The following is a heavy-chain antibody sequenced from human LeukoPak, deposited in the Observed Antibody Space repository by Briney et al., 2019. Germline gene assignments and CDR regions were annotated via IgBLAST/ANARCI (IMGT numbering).Heavy chain of an antibody. CDR2: ISGSGGST. CDR3: AKDRAVRGVIIPNQIDY. J-gene: IGHJ4*02. Sequence: QSGGSLRLSCAASGFTFSSYAMSWVRQAPGKGLEWVSAISGSGGSTYYADSVKGRFTISRDNSKNTLYLQMNSLRAEDTAVYYCAKDRAVRGVIIPNQIDYWGQGTLVTVSS. CDR1: GFTFSSYA. D-gene: IGHD3-10*01. V-gene: IGHV3-23*01.